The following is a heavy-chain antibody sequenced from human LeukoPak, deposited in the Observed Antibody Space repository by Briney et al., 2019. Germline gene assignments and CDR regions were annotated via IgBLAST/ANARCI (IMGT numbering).Heavy chain of an antibody. CDR3: ARINWEPWYFDL. J-gene: IGHJ2*01. V-gene: IGHV4-31*03. CDR2: ISYSGST. Sequence: SETLSLTCTVSGGSFYSGGYFWTWVRQPPGKGLEWIGYISYSGSTYYNPSLKSRVTISVDTSKNQFSLKLSSVTAADTAVYYCARINWEPWYFDLWGRGTLVTVSS. D-gene: IGHD7-27*01. CDR1: GGSFYSGGYF.